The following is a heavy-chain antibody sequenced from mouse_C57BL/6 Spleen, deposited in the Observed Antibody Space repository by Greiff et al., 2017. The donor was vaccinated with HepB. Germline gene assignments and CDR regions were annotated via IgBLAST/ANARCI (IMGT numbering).Heavy chain of an antibody. J-gene: IGHJ2*01. CDR3: ARGNRDY. CDR2: IYPGSGST. Sequence: QVHVKQPGAELVKPGASVKMSCKASGYTFTSYWITWVKQRPGQGLEWIGDIYPGSGSTNYNEKFKSKATLTVDTSSSTAYMQLSSLTSEDSAVYYCARGNRDYWGQGTTLTVSS. V-gene: IGHV1-55*01. D-gene: IGHD5-2*01. CDR1: GYTFTSYW.